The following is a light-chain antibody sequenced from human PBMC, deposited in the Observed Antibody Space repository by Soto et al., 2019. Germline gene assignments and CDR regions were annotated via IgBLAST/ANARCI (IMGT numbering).Light chain of an antibody. Sequence: QSALAQPASMSGSPGQSITISCTGSGSDIATFNYVSWYQQCPGKAPKLLIYQVTSRASGVSHRFSGSKSGNTAALTISGLQPEDEAEYYCNSYSSTSFYVFGTGTKVTVL. CDR1: GSDIATFNY. CDR2: QVT. J-gene: IGLJ1*01. V-gene: IGLV2-14*01. CDR3: NSYSSTSFYV.